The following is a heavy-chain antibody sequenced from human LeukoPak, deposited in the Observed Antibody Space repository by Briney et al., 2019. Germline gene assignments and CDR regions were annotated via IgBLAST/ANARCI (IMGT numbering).Heavy chain of an antibody. Sequence: GGSLRLSCVASGFTFSSYTMHCVRQAPGKGLEYVSAISSNGGSTYYANSMKGRFSISRDNSKNTLYLQMGSLRGEDMGVYYCARATSTTNPYFGMDVWGRGTTVTVSS. D-gene: IGHD2/OR15-2a*01. V-gene: IGHV3-64*01. CDR2: ISSNGGST. CDR1: GFTFSSYT. J-gene: IGHJ6*02. CDR3: ARATSTTNPYFGMDV.